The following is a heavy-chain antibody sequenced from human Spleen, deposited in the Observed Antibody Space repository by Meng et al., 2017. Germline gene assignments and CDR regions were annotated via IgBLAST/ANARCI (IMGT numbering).Heavy chain of an antibody. CDR1: GVTISGSD. CDR2: IGSTRKNYAT. Sequence: GGSLRLSCVVSGVTISGSDIHWVRQASGKGLEWVGRIGSTRKNYATAYAAPVRGRCTISRDDSRNTAYLQMNSLKTEDSAVYYCTIYIRGHIWGQGTMVTVSS. V-gene: IGHV3-73*01. J-gene: IGHJ3*02. D-gene: IGHD6-19*01. CDR3: TIYIRGHI.